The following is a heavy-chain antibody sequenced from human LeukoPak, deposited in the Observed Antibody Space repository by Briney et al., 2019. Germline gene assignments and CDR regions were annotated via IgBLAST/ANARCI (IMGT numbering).Heavy chain of an antibody. CDR3: ARRDGYCSSTSCYADYYYGMDV. Sequence: GESLKISCEGSGYSFTSYWIGWVRQMPGKGLEWMGIIYPGDSDTTYSPSFQGQVTISADKSISTAYLQWSSLKASDTAMYYCARRDGYCSSTSCYADYYYGMDVWGQGTTVTVSS. CDR1: GYSFTSYW. D-gene: IGHD2-2*01. V-gene: IGHV5-51*01. CDR2: IYPGDSDT. J-gene: IGHJ6*02.